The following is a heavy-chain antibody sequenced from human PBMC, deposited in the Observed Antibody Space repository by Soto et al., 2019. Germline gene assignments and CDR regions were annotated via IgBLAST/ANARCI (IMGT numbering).Heavy chain of an antibody. Sequence: LSLTCAVSGGSFRGYFWSWIRQSPAKGLEWIGEINDSGNTYYNPSFKSRLTISVDTSTSQISLRLTSVTAADSAVYYCQGGDFWGQGTRVTVSS. CDR3: QGGDF. J-gene: IGHJ4*02. CDR1: GGSFRGYF. D-gene: IGHD3-16*01. CDR2: INDSGNT. V-gene: IGHV4-34*01.